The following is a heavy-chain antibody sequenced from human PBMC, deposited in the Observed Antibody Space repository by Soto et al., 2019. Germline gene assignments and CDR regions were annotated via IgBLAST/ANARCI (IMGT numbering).Heavy chain of an antibody. Sequence: GGSLRLSCAASGFTFSSYAMSWVRQAPGKGLEWVSAISGSGGSTYYADSVKGRFTISRDNSKNTLYLQMNSLRAEDTAVYYCASYSSGYHAAFDIWGQGTMVTVSS. J-gene: IGHJ3*02. D-gene: IGHD3-22*01. V-gene: IGHV3-23*01. CDR2: ISGSGGST. CDR3: ASYSSGYHAAFDI. CDR1: GFTFSSYA.